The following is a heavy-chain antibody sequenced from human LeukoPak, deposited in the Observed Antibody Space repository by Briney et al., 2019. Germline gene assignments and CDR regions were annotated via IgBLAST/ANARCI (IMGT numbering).Heavy chain of an antibody. CDR1: GFTFSSYA. V-gene: IGHV3-48*03. D-gene: IGHD6-13*01. Sequence: QPGGSLRLSCAASGFTFSSYAMTWVRQAPGKGLEWVSYISSSGSTIYYADSVKGRFTISRDNAKNSLYLQMNSLRAEDTAVYYCARDLWQQLGPAFDYWGQGTLVTVSS. CDR2: ISSSGSTI. CDR3: ARDLWQQLGPAFDY. J-gene: IGHJ4*02.